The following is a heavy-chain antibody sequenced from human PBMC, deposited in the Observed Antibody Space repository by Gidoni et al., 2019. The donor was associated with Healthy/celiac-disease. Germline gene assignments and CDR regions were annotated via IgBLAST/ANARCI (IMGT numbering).Heavy chain of an antibody. Sequence: EVQLVESGGGLVKPGGSLRLSCPASGFTFSSYSMNWVRQAPGKGLEWVSSISSSSSYIYYADSVKGRFTISRDNAKNSLYLQMNSLRAEDTAVYYCARDREVRVNKDYWGQGTLVTVSS. J-gene: IGHJ4*02. CDR2: ISSSSSYI. CDR1: GFTFSSYS. V-gene: IGHV3-21*01. D-gene: IGHD3-10*01. CDR3: ARDREVRVNKDY.